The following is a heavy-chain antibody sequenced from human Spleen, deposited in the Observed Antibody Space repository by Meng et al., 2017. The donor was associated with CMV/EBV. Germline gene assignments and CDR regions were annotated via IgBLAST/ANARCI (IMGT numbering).Heavy chain of an antibody. CDR1: GYTFTDFY. V-gene: IGHV1-2*02. J-gene: IGHJ4*02. D-gene: IGHD6-13*01. CDR2: INPNSGGS. Sequence: ASVKVSCKASGYTFTDFYIHWVRQAPGQGLEWMGWINPNSGGSRYVQKFQGRITMTSDTSTSTAYMELRSLRSDDTAVYYCARAPAAGMGLNDYWGQGTLVTVSS. CDR3: ARAPAAGMGLNDY.